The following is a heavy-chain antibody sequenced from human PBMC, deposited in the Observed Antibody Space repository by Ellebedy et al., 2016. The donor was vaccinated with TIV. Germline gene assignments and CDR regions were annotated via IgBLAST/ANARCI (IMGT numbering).Heavy chain of an antibody. CDR2: IDWDDDK. D-gene: IGHD4-17*01. Sequence: SGPTLVXPTQTLTLTCTFSGFSLSTSGMCVSWIRQPPGKALEWLALIDWDDDKYYSTSLKTRLTISKDTSKNQVVLTMTNMDPVDTATYYCARSVAENYGDDGYYYYYGMDVWGQGTTVTVSS. V-gene: IGHV2-70*01. CDR1: GFSLSTSGMC. CDR3: ARSVAENYGDDGYYYYYGMDV. J-gene: IGHJ6*02.